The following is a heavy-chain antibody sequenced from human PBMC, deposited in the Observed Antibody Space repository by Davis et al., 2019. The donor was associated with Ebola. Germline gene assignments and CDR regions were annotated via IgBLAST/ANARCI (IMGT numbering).Heavy chain of an antibody. CDR2: ISYDGSNK. V-gene: IGHV3-30-3*01. D-gene: IGHD3-3*01. J-gene: IGHJ4*02. CDR3: ARDPASWAITIFGVVLPGYYFDY. Sequence: PGGSLRFSCAASGFTFSSYAMHWVRQAPGKGLEWVAVISYDGSNKYYADSVKGRFTISRDNSKNTLYLQMNSLRAEDTAVYYCARDPASWAITIFGVVLPGYYFDYWGQGTLVTVSS. CDR1: GFTFSSYA.